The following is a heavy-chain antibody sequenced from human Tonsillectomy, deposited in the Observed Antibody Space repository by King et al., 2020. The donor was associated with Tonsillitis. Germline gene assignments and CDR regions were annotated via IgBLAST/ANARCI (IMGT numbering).Heavy chain of an antibody. CDR1: GGSISSSSYY. J-gene: IGHJ4*02. Sequence: LQLQESGPGLVKPSETLSLTCTVSGGSISSSSYYWGWIRQPPGKGLEWIGNIYYSGSTYYNPSLKSRVPISVDTSKNLFSLKLSSVTAADTAVYYCAILLRAPYYDSIGYYFDFWGQGTLVTVSS. D-gene: IGHD3-22*01. CDR2: IYYSGST. CDR3: AILLRAPYYDSIGYYFDF. V-gene: IGHV4-39*01.